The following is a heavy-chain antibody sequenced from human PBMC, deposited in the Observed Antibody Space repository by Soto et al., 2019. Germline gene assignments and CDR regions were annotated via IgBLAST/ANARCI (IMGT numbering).Heavy chain of an antibody. CDR2: IIPIFGTA. V-gene: IGHV1-69*01. CDR3: ASLHYDFWSGYYVEWFDP. Sequence: QVQLVQSGAEVKKPGSSVKVSCKASGGTFSSYAISWVRQAPGQGLEWMGGIIPIFGTANYAQKFQGRVTITADESTSTAYMELSSLRSEDTAVYYCASLHYDFWSGYYVEWFDPWGQGTLVTVSS. D-gene: IGHD3-3*01. CDR1: GGTFSSYA. J-gene: IGHJ5*02.